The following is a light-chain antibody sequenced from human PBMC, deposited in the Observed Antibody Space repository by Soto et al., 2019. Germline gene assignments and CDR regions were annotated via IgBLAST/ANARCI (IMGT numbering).Light chain of an antibody. CDR3: QQYNSYLRT. V-gene: IGKV1-5*03. CDR1: QSISSW. J-gene: IGKJ1*01. CDR2: KAS. Sequence: DIPMTQSPSTLSASVGDRVTITCRASQSISSWLAWYQQKPGKAPKLLIYKASSLESGVPSRFSGSGSGTEFTLTIRSLQPDDFATYYCQQYNSYLRTFGQGTKVEIK.